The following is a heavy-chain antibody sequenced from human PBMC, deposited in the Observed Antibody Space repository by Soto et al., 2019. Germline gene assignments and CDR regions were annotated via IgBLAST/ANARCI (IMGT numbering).Heavy chain of an antibody. D-gene: IGHD6-19*01. J-gene: IGHJ3*02. CDR1: GYTFTSYA. CDR2: INAGNGNT. Sequence: GASVKVSCKASGYTFTSYAIHWVRQAPGQRLEWMGWINAGNGNTKYSQKFQGRVTITRDTSASTAYMELSSLRSDDTAVYYCARDGEGIAVPGNSFDIWGQGTMVTVSS. CDR3: ARDGEGIAVPGNSFDI. V-gene: IGHV1-3*01.